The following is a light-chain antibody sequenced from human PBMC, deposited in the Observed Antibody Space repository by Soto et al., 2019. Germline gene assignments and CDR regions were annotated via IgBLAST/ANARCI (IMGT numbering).Light chain of an antibody. Sequence: ETVMTQSPLSLPVTPGEPASISSRSSQSLLHSNGYNYLDWYLQKPGQSPQLLMYLGSKRAAGVAERFSGSGSGTDFTLKISRVEAEDVGVYYFMQALQPPSTFGQGTRLEIK. V-gene: IGKV2-28*01. CDR1: QSLLHSNGYNY. CDR3: MQALQPPST. CDR2: LGS. J-gene: IGKJ5*01.